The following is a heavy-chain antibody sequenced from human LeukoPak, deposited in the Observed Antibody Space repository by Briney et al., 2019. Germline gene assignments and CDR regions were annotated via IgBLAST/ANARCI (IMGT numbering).Heavy chain of an antibody. Sequence: ASLKVSCKASGYTXTGYYMHWVRQAPGQGLEWMGWINPNSGGTNYAQKFQGRVTMTRDTSISTAYMGLSRLRSDDTAVYYCARDRAYCSGGSCYPVLYGMDVWGQGTTVTVSS. V-gene: IGHV1-2*02. D-gene: IGHD2-15*01. J-gene: IGHJ6*02. CDR2: INPNSGGT. CDR3: ARDRAYCSGGSCYPVLYGMDV. CDR1: GYTXTGYY.